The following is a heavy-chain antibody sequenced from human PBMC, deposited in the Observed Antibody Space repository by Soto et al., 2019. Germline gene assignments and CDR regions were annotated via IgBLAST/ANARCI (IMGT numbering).Heavy chain of an antibody. D-gene: IGHD6-19*01. CDR3: ATLGAVAGTRYYYYGMDV. Sequence: ASVKVSCKASGYTFTSYGISWVRQAPGQGLEWMGWISAYNGNTNYAQKLQGRVTMTTDTSTSTAYMELRSLRSDDTAVYYCATLGAVAGTRYYYYGMDVWAKGPRSPSP. CDR1: GYTFTSYG. CDR2: ISAYNGNT. J-gene: IGHJ6*02. V-gene: IGHV1-18*01.